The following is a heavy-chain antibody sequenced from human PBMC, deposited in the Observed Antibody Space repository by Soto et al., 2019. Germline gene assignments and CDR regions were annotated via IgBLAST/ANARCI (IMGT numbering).Heavy chain of an antibody. CDR1: GGSISSGGYY. J-gene: IGHJ4*02. D-gene: IGHD5-18*01. Sequence: SETLSLTCTVSGGSISSGGYYWSWIRQHPGKGLEWIGYIYYSGSTYYNPSLKSRVTISVDTSKNQFSLKLSSVTAADTAVYYCARGEGYSYGYNGFPSYYFDYWGQGTLVTVSS. CDR2: IYYSGST. CDR3: ARGEGYSYGYNGFPSYYFDY. V-gene: IGHV4-31*03.